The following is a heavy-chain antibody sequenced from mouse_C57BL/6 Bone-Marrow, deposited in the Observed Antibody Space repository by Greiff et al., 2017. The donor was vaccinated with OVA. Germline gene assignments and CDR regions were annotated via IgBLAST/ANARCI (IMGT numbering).Heavy chain of an antibody. J-gene: IGHJ3*01. CDR2: IFPGSGST. Sequence: VTLLESVPELVAPGSSVNISCKASGYTFTDYYLNWVKQRPGQGLEWIGWIFPGSGSTYYNEKFKCKSTLTVDKSSSTAYMLLSSLTSDDSAVYFWARFPDGYYPAWFAYWGQGTLVTVSA. CDR3: ARFPDGYYPAWFAY. V-gene: IGHV1-75*01. D-gene: IGHD2-3*01. CDR1: GYTFTDYY.